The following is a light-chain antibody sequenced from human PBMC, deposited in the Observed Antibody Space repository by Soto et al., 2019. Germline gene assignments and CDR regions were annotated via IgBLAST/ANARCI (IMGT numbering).Light chain of an antibody. J-gene: IGLJ1*01. V-gene: IGLV1-44*01. Sequence: QSVLTQPPSASATPGQRVTISCSGSRSNIGTNAVNWYQQLPGTAPSLLIYNNNQRPSAVPDRFSGSKSCTSASLAISGLQYADEATYYCAAWADSLNVLYVFGTGTKLTVL. CDR1: RSNIGTNA. CDR3: AAWADSLNVLYV. CDR2: NNN.